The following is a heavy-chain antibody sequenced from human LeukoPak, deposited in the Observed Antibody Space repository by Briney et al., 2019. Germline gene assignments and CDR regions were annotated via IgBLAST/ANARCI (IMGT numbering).Heavy chain of an antibody. V-gene: IGHV3-7*01. CDR2: IKQDGTEK. D-gene: IGHD1-26*01. CDR3: ARDLRIVGATELSTS. J-gene: IGHJ5*02. Sequence: PGGSLRLSCAASGFTFSSYWMSWVRQAPGKGLEWVANIKQDGTEKYYVDSVKGRFTISRDNAKNSLYLQVSSLRVEDTAVYYCARDLRIVGATELSTSWGQGTLVTVSS. CDR1: GFTFSSYW.